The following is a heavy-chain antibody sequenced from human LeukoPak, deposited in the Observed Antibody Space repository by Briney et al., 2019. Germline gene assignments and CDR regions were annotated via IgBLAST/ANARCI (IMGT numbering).Heavy chain of an antibody. CDR3: ARRELLRRGAFDI. J-gene: IGHJ3*02. CDR1: GGSISSSSYY. Sequence: SETLSLTCTVSGGSISSSSYYWGWIRQPPGKGLEWIGSIYYSGSTYYNPSLKSRVTISVDTPKNQFSLKLSSVTAADTAVYYCARRELLRRGAFDIWGQGTMVTVSS. D-gene: IGHD1-26*01. V-gene: IGHV4-39*01. CDR2: IYYSGST.